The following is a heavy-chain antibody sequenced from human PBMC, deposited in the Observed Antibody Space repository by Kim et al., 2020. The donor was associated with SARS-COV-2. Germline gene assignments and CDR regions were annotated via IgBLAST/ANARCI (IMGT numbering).Heavy chain of an antibody. V-gene: IGHV5-51*01. J-gene: IGHJ4*02. CDR2: YPGDSDT. Sequence: YPGDSDTRYGPSFQGKVTISADKSISTAYLQWSSLKASDTAMYYCARIGDYWGQGTLVTVSS. D-gene: IGHD2-15*01. CDR3: ARIGDY.